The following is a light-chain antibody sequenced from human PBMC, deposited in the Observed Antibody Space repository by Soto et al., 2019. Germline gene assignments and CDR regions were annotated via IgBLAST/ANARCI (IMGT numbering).Light chain of an antibody. J-gene: IGLJ1*01. Sequence: QSALTQPPSASGSPGQSVTISCTVTSGDVGGYDYVSWYQQHPGKAPKLMIYEVSKRPSGVPDRFSGSKSGNTASLTVSGLQAEDEADYYCSSYAGSSTYVFGTGTKVTVL. V-gene: IGLV2-8*01. CDR3: SSYAGSSTYV. CDR2: EVS. CDR1: SGDVGGYDY.